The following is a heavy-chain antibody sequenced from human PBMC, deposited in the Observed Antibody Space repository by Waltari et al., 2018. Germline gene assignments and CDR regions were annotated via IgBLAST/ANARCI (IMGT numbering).Heavy chain of an antibody. CDR2: INPNSGGT. Sequence: QLVQSGAEVKKPGASVKVSCKASGYTFTGYYMHRVRQAPGQGLEWMGRINPNSGGTNYAQKFQGRVTMTRDTSISTAYMELSRLRSDDTAVYYCARVSARPQLAGDYWGQGTLVTVSS. CDR1: GYTFTGYY. D-gene: IGHD6-13*01. CDR3: ARVSARPQLAGDY. V-gene: IGHV1-2*06. J-gene: IGHJ4*02.